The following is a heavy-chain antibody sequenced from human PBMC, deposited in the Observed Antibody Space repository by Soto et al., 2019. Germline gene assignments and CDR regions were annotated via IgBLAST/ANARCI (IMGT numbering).Heavy chain of an antibody. Sequence: QVQLQESGPGLVKPSGTLSLTCAVSGGSISSSNWWSWVRQPPGKGLEWIGEIYHSGSTNYNPSLKGQVNISVDERKNQFSLKLSSVTAADTAVYYCARTGKGYCSGGSCYGLGYWGQGTLVTVSS. D-gene: IGHD2-15*01. V-gene: IGHV4-4*02. CDR2: IYHSGST. CDR3: ARTGKGYCSGGSCYGLGY. J-gene: IGHJ4*02. CDR1: GGSISSSNW.